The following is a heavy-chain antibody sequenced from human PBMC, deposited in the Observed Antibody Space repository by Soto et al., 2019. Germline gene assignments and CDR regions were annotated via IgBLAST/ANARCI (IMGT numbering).Heavy chain of an antibody. CDR1: GGSISSYY. Sequence: PSETLSLTCTVSGGSISSYYWSWIRQPPGKGLEWIGYIYYGGSTNYNPSLKSRVTISVDTSKNQFSLKLSSVTAADTAVYYCARSKWELPDFDYWGQGTLVTVSS. J-gene: IGHJ4*02. D-gene: IGHD1-26*01. V-gene: IGHV4-59*01. CDR2: IYYGGST. CDR3: ARSKWELPDFDY.